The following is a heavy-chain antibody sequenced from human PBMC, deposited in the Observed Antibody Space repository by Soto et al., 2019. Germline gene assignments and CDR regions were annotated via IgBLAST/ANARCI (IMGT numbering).Heavy chain of an antibody. CDR3: ASLQGEYYYDSSGYPARNFDY. J-gene: IGHJ4*02. V-gene: IGHV1-3*01. Sequence: GASVKVSCKASGYTFTSYAMHWVRQAPGQRLEWMGRINAVNGNTKYAQKFQGRVTITTDKSTSTAYMELSSLRSEDTAVYYCASLQGEYYYDSSGYPARNFDYWGQGTLVTVSS. CDR2: INAVNGNT. CDR1: GYTFTSYA. D-gene: IGHD3-22*01.